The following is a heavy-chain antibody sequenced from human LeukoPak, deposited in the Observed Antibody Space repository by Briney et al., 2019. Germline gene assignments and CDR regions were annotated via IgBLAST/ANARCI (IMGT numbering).Heavy chain of an antibody. V-gene: IGHV3-7*01. Sequence: GGSLRLSCAASGFTFSSYWMSWVRQAPGKGLEWVANIKQDGSEKYYVDSVKGRFTISRDNAKNSLYLQMNSLRAGDTAVYYCASSAGSSWYSYYYYYGMDVWGQGTTVTVSS. CDR3: ASSAGSSWYSYYYYYGMDV. J-gene: IGHJ6*02. D-gene: IGHD6-13*01. CDR2: IKQDGSEK. CDR1: GFTFSSYW.